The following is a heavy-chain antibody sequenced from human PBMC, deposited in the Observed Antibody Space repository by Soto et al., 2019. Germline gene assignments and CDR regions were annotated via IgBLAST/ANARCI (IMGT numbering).Heavy chain of an antibody. CDR3: ARGGIVAVPAALSSYDDYTYYRFDS. CDR2: IIPMFAAT. Sequence: QVQLAQSGAEVRSPGSSVKVSCRASGGSFSDSAFSWLRQAPGQGLEWVGGIIPMFAATKYAQAFQGRVTITPDASTRTVYLALSSLTSDDSAVYFCARGGIVAVPAALSSYDDYTYYRFDSWGQWTLVSVS. J-gene: IGHJ4*02. CDR1: GGSFSDSA. D-gene: IGHD3-10*01. V-gene: IGHV1-69*01.